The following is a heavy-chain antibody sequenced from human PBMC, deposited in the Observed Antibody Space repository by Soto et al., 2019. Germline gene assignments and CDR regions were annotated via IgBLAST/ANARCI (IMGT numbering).Heavy chain of an antibody. V-gene: IGHV1-69*13. Sequence: SVKVSCKASGGTFNIYAISWVRQAPGQGLEWMGGIIPIFGTANYAQKFQGRVTITADESTSTAYMELSSLRSEDTAVYYCAREVRTAMVSFHAWFDPWGQGTLVTVSS. CDR2: IIPIFGTA. D-gene: IGHD5-18*01. J-gene: IGHJ5*02. CDR3: AREVRTAMVSFHAWFDP. CDR1: GGTFNIYA.